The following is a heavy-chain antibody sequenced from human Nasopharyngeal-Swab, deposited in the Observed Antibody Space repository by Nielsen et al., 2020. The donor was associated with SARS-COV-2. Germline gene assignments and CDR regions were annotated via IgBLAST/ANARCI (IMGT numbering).Heavy chain of an antibody. V-gene: IGHV3-23*01. CDR3: AKAPYLRGLDV. CDR2: ISGSGDTT. J-gene: IGHJ6*02. D-gene: IGHD2-21*01. CDR1: GFTFSSYA. Sequence: AGSLTLSCAASGFTFSSYAMSWVRQAPGKVLEWDSIISGSGDTTYWADSVNDRFSISRDNTKNTLYLQMNSLRVEDTAVYYCAKAPYLRGLDVWGQGTTVTVSS.